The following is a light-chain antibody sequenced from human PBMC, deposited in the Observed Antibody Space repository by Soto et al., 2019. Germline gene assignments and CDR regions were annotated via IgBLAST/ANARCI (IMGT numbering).Light chain of an antibody. CDR2: EGT. V-gene: IGLV2-23*01. Sequence: QSVLTQPASVSGSPGQSITISCTGTSSDVGSYNLVSWYQQHPGKAPQLMIYEGTKRPSGVSNRFSGSKSGNTASLTISGLQAEDEGDYYCCSYAGSSTFVFGTGTKLTVL. J-gene: IGLJ1*01. CDR1: SSDVGSYNL. CDR3: CSYAGSSTFV.